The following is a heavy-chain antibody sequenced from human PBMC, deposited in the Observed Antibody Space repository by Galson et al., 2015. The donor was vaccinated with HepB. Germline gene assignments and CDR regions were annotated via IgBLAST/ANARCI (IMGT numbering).Heavy chain of an antibody. V-gene: IGHV1-18*01. CDR2: ISAYNGNT. J-gene: IGHJ4*02. CDR3: ARDGPTYYYDSSGYYSSGTHFDY. D-gene: IGHD3-22*01. CDR1: GYTFTSYG. Sequence: SVKVSCKASGYTFTSYGISWVRQAPGQGLEWMGWISAYNGNTNYAQKLQGRVTMTTDTSTSTAYMELRSLRSDDTAVYYCARDGPTYYYDSSGYYSSGTHFDYWGQGTLVTVSS.